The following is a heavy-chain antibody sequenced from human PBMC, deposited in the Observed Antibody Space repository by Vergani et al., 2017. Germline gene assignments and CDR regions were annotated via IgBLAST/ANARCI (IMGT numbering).Heavy chain of an antibody. V-gene: IGHV4-38-2*01. CDR2: IYHSGST. D-gene: IGHD7-27*01. CDR1: GYSISSGYY. CDR3: ATGAGPFDI. J-gene: IGHJ4*02. Sequence: QVQLQESGPGLVKPSETLSIICAVSGYSISSGYYWGWIRQPPGKGLEWVGSIYHSGSTYYNPSLKSRVTMLIDTSKNQFSLKLTSVTAADTAVYYCATGAGPFDIWGQGTLVTVSS.